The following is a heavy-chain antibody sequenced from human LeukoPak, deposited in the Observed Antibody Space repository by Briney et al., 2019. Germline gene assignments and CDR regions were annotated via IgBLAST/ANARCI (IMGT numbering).Heavy chain of an antibody. V-gene: IGHV3-21*01. Sequence: GGSLRLSCEASGFTFSSYSMNWVRQAPGKGLEWVSSISSNSPYIYYANSVEGRFTISRDNAKNSLYLQMNSLRAEDTAVYYCARQDYFDSSVLDYWGQGTLVTVSS. CDR1: GFTFSSYS. CDR3: ARQDYFDSSVLDY. CDR2: ISSNSPYI. J-gene: IGHJ4*02. D-gene: IGHD3-22*01.